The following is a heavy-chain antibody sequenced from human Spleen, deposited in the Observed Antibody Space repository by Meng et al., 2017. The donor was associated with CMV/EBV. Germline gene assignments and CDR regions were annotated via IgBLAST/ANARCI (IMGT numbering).Heavy chain of an antibody. V-gene: IGHV3-74*01. CDR3: ARGGPGGSGYDF. D-gene: IGHD5-12*01. Sequence: CADSGFTFSSYWMHWVRQAPGKGLVWVSRINSDGSSTSYADSVKGRFTISRDNAKNTLYLQMNSLRAEDTAVYYCARGGPGGSGYDFWGQGTLVTVSS. CDR1: GFTFSSYW. J-gene: IGHJ4*02. CDR2: INSDGSST.